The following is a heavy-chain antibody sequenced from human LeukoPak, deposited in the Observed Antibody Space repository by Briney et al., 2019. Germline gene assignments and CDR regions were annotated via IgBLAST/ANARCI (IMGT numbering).Heavy chain of an antibody. CDR2: ISSNGGST. V-gene: IGHV3-64*01. Sequence: GGSLRLSCAASGFTFSSYAMHWVRQAPGKGLEYVSAISSNGGSTYYANSMKGRFTISRDNSKNTLYLQMGSLRAEDMAVYYCARGLQLRYFDYWGQGTLVTVSS. D-gene: IGHD5-18*01. CDR1: GFTFSSYA. CDR3: ARGLQLRYFDY. J-gene: IGHJ4*02.